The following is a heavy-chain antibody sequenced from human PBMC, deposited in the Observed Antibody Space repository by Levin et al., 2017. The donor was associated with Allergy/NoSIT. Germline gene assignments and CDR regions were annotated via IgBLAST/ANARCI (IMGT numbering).Heavy chain of an antibody. CDR2: FDPEDGET. J-gene: IGHJ6*02. Sequence: ASVKVSCKVSGYTLTELSMHWVRQAPGKGLEWMGGFDPEDGETIYAQKFQGRVTMTEDTSTDTAYMELSSLRSEDTAVYYCATLGASGSSKYYYYYGMDVWGQGTTVTVSS. V-gene: IGHV1-24*01. D-gene: IGHD6-6*01. CDR1: GYTLTELS. CDR3: ATLGASGSSKYYYYYGMDV.